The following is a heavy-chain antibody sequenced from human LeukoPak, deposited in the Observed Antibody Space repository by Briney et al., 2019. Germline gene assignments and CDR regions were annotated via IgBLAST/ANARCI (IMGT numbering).Heavy chain of an antibody. CDR1: GFTFTSSA. J-gene: IGHJ6*02. V-gene: IGHV1-58*01. Sequence: SVKVSCKASGFTFTSSAVQWVRQARGQRLEWIGWIVVGNGNTNYAQKFQERVTIIRDMSTSTAYMELSSLRSEDTAVYYCARDLRITIFGVASERMDVWGQGTTVTVSS. CDR3: ARDLRITIFGVASERMDV. D-gene: IGHD3-3*01. CDR2: IVVGNGNT.